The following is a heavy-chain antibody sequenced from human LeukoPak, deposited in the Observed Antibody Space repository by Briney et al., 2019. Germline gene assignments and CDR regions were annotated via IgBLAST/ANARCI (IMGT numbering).Heavy chain of an antibody. CDR1: GYTFTGYY. Sequence: ASVKVSCKASGYTFTGYYMHWVRQAPGQGLEWMGRINPNSGGTNYAQKFQGRVTMTRDTSISTAYMELSRLRSEDTAVYYCARVRGDREYYYYYGMDVWGQGTTVTVSS. CDR3: ARVRGDREYYYYYGMDV. D-gene: IGHD3-10*01. CDR2: INPNSGGT. V-gene: IGHV1-2*06. J-gene: IGHJ6*02.